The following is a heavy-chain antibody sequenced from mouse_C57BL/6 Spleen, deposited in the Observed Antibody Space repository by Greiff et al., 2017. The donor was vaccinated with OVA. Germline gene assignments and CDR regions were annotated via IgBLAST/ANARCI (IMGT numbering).Heavy chain of an antibody. Sequence: EVKLMESGGGLVKPGGSLTLSCAPSGFPFRIYAMSRVRQTPATRLEWVATISDGGSYTYYPDNVKGRFTISRDNAKKHLYLQMSHLKSEDTAMYYCARGGSFYYYGSSRYAMDYWGQGTSVTVSS. D-gene: IGHD1-1*01. CDR3: ARGGSFYYYGSSRYAMDY. CDR2: ISDGGSYT. V-gene: IGHV5-4*03. CDR1: GFPFRIYA. J-gene: IGHJ4*01.